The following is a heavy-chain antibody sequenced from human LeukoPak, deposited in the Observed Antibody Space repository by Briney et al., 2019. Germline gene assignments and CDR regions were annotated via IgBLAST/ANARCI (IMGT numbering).Heavy chain of an antibody. CDR2: IYYSGST. V-gene: IGHV4-39*01. D-gene: IGHD6-6*01. CDR1: GGSISSSSYY. CDR3: ARTAEYSSSSGAFDI. Sequence: SETLSLTCTVSGGSISSSSYYWGWIRQPPXKGLEWIGRIYYSGSTYYNPSPKSRVTISVHTSKNQFSLKLSSVTAADTAVYYCARTAEYSSSSGAFDIWGQGTMVTVSS. J-gene: IGHJ3*02.